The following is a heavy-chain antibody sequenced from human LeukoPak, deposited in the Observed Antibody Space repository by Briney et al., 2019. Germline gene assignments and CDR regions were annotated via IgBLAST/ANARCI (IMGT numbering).Heavy chain of an antibody. CDR1: GGSIISYY. CDR3: ARVSIVATNYFDY. D-gene: IGHD5-12*01. V-gene: IGHV4-59*01. J-gene: IGHJ4*02. Sequence: SETLSFTSTGSGGSIISYYWSWIRQPPGKGLEGIGYIYYSGSTNYNPSLKSRVTISVDTSKNQFSLKLSSVTAAETAVYYCARVSIVATNYFDYWGQGTLVTVSS. CDR2: IYYSGST.